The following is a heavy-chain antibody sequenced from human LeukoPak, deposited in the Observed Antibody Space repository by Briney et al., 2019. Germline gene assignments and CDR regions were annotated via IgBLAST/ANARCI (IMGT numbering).Heavy chain of an antibody. CDR2: IWYDGSNE. V-gene: IGHV3-33*01. J-gene: IGHJ4*02. CDR3: ARDRGTYYGDY. D-gene: IGHD1-26*01. Sequence: GRSLRLSCAASGFTFSNYGMHWVRQAPGKGLEWVAIIWYDGSNEYYADSVKGRFTISRDTSKNTLYLQMNSLRAEDTAVYYCARDRGTYYGDYWGQGTLVTVSS. CDR1: GFTFSNYG.